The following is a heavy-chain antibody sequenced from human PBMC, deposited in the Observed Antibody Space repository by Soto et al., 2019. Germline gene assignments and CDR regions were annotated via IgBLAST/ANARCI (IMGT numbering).Heavy chain of an antibody. CDR2: ISSTSSVI. J-gene: IGHJ1*01. Sequence: EVQLAESGGGLVQSGGSLRVSCAASGFSLSDSHMNWVRQAPGKGLEWLSYISSTSSVIRYADSVKGRFTASRDNAKSSLYLQMNSLSVEDTAVYYCVRDFWSSRSYPWGQGALVTVSS. CDR3: VRDFWSSRSYP. D-gene: IGHD3-3*01. CDR1: GFSLSDSH. V-gene: IGHV3-48*01.